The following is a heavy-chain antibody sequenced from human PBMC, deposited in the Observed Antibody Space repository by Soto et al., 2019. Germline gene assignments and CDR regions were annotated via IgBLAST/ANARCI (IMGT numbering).Heavy chain of an antibody. J-gene: IGHJ6*02. V-gene: IGHV3-11*06. D-gene: IGHD4-17*01. Sequence: QVQLVESGGGLVKPGGSLRLSCAASGFTFSDYYMSWIRQAPGKGLEWVSYISSSSSYTNYADSVKGRFTISRDNAKNSLYLHMNSLRAEDTAVYYCARDQDDYGDYDYYYYGMDVWGQGTTVTVSS. CDR3: ARDQDDYGDYDYYYYGMDV. CDR1: GFTFSDYY. CDR2: ISSSSSYT.